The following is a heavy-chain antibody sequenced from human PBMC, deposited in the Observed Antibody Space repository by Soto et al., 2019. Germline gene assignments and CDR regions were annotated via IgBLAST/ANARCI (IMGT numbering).Heavy chain of an antibody. D-gene: IGHD3-16*01. CDR3: ARGVLFYIMGT. V-gene: IGHV1-3*01. Sequence: QVQLVQSGAEVKKPGASVKVSCKASGYTFTSYAMHWVRQAPGQRLEWMGWINAGNGNTKYSQKFQGRVTITRDTPASTAKRGVGGLRFEDRVVYYCARGVLFYIMGTGGQGPLVPVPS. J-gene: IGHJ4*02. CDR2: INAGNGNT. CDR1: GYTFTSYA.